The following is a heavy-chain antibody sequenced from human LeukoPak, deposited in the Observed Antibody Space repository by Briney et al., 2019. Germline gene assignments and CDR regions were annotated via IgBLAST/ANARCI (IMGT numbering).Heavy chain of an antibody. CDR1: GYSFNTYW. J-gene: IGHJ3*02. V-gene: IGHV5-51*01. Sequence: GESLKISCKGSGYSFNTYWIGWVRQMPGKGLEWMGIIYPGDSDTRYSPSFQGQVTISADKSIRTAYLQWSSLKASDTAMYYCARLRSDMIVSGQRAFDIWGQGTMVTVSS. CDR2: IYPGDSDT. CDR3: ARLRSDMIVSGQRAFDI. D-gene: IGHD3-22*01.